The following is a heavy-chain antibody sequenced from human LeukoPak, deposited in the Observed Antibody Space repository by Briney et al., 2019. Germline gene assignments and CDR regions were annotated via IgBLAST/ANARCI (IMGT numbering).Heavy chain of an antibody. CDR3: ARGSGIALDY. D-gene: IGHD2-15*01. V-gene: IGHV4-34*01. J-gene: IGHJ4*02. Sequence: KTSETLSLTCAVYGGSFSGYYWSWIRQPPGKGLEWIGEINHSGSTNYNPSLKSRVTISVDTSKNQFSLKLSSVTAADTAVYYCARGSGIALDYWGQGTLVTVSS. CDR1: GGSFSGYY. CDR2: INHSGST.